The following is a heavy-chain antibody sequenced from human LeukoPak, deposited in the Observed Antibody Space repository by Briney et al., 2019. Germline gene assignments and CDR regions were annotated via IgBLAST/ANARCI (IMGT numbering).Heavy chain of an antibody. J-gene: IGHJ4*02. D-gene: IGHD7-27*01. CDR1: GFPFNSHH. CDR2: ISSGSNAI. V-gene: IGHV3-48*02. CDR3: ARDRPNWGIDC. Sequence: GESLKISCAASGFPFNSHHMNWVRQAPGRGLEWISYISSGSNAIYYADSVKGRFTTSRDNAKSSLYLHMNSLRDEDTAVYYCARDRPNWGIDCWGQGTLVTVSS.